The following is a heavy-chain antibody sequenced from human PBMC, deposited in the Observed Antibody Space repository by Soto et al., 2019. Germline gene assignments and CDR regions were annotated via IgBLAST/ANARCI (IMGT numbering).Heavy chain of an antibody. Sequence: GGSLRLSCAASGFTFSDYYMSWMRQAPGKGLEWVSYISSSGSTIYYADSVKGRFTISRDNAKNSLYLQMNSLRAEDTAVYYCARGLSRGVIITYGMDVWGQGTTVTVSS. CDR1: GFTFSDYY. CDR2: ISSSGSTI. V-gene: IGHV3-11*01. J-gene: IGHJ6*02. D-gene: IGHD3-10*01. CDR3: ARGLSRGVIITYGMDV.